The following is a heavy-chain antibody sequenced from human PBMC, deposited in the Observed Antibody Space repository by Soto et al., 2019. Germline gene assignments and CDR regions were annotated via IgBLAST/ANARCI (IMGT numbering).Heavy chain of an antibody. CDR1: GGTFSSYA. V-gene: IGHV1-69*13. J-gene: IGHJ5*02. Sequence: SFNVSCKASGGTFSSYAISWVRQAPGQGLEWMGGIIPIFGTANYAQKFQGRVTITADESTSTAYMELSSLRSEDTAVYYCARDRKGFNWNYGFDPWGQGTPVTVS. D-gene: IGHD1-7*01. CDR2: IIPIFGTA. CDR3: ARDRKGFNWNYGFDP.